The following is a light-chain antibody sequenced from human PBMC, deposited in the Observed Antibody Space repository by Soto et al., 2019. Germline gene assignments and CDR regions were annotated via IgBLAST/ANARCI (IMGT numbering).Light chain of an antibody. CDR1: SSDVGGYNY. CDR2: EVS. CDR3: SSYTSSKTWV. Sequence: QSVLTQPASVSGSPGQSITISCTGSSSDVGGYNYVSWFQQYPGKAPKLMIYEVSNRPSGVSNRFSGSKSDNTASLTISGLQAEDEADYYCSSYTSSKTWVFGGGTKLTVL. J-gene: IGLJ3*02. V-gene: IGLV2-14*01.